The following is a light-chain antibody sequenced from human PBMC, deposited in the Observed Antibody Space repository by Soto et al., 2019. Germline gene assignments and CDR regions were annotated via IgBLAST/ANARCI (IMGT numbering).Light chain of an antibody. V-gene: IGLV2-14*01. CDR3: GSYTPTSRL. Sequence: QSALTQPASVSGSLGQSITISCTGSSSDIGDYDFVSWYQQHPGKAPRLIIYEVSNRPSGVSNRFSGSKSGNTASLTISGLQADDEADYYCGSYTPTSRLFGGGTKLTVL. J-gene: IGLJ3*02. CDR1: SSDIGDYDF. CDR2: EVS.